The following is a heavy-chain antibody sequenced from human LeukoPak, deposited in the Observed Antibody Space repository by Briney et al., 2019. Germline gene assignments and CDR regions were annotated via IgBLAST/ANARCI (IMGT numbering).Heavy chain of an antibody. V-gene: IGHV3-11*04. D-gene: IGHD1-26*01. Sequence: GGSLRLSCAASGFTFSDYYMSWIRQAPGKGLEWVSYISSSGSTIYYADSVKGRFTISRDKAKNSLYLQMNSLRAEDTAVYYCARDFLVGATSRPYYMDVWGKGTTVTVSS. CDR1: GFTFSDYY. CDR3: ARDFLVGATSRPYYMDV. CDR2: ISSSGSTI. J-gene: IGHJ6*03.